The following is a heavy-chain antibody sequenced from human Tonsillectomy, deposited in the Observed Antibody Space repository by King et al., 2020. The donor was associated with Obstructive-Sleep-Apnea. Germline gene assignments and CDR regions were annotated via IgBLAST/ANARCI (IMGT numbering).Heavy chain of an antibody. J-gene: IGHJ4*02. V-gene: IGHV4-31*03. CDR2: IYHSGST. D-gene: IGHD2-15*01. Sequence: QLQESGPGLVKPSQTLSLTCTVSGGSISSGGHYWSWIRQHPGKGLEWIGYIYHSGSTHYNPSLKSRVTISADTSKNQFSLKLSSETAADTAVYYCAREVVVAASFDYWGQGTLVTVSS. CDR1: GGSISSGGHY. CDR3: AREVVVAASFDY.